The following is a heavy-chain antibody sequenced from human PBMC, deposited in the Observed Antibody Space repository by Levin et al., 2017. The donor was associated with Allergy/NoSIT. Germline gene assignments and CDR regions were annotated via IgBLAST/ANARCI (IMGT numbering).Heavy chain of an antibody. V-gene: IGHV3-74*01. CDR1: GFSFNNYW. CDR2: LNSDGSRT. CDR3: AKHRGYIAVVDTASKHYYHGMDV. Sequence: GGSLRLSCAASGFSFNNYWMHWVRQAPGKGLVWVSRLNSDGSRTAYADSLKGRFTISRDHANNMLFLHMSSLRAADPAIYYCAKHRGYIAVVDTASKHYYHGMDVWGQGTTVTVSS. J-gene: IGHJ6*02. D-gene: IGHD6-19*01.